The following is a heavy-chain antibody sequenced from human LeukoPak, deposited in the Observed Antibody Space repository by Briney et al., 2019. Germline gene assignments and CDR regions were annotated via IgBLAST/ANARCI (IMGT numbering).Heavy chain of an antibody. J-gene: IGHJ4*02. D-gene: IGHD3/OR15-3a*01. CDR1: GYTFTGYY. V-gene: IGHV1-2*02. Sequence: ASVKVSCKASGYTFTGYYMHWVRQAPGQGLEWMGWFNPNSGGTNYAQKLQGRVTMTRDTSINTAYMELNRLRSDDTAVYYCARGPGLVTPGVVEYWGQGTLVTVSS. CDR2: FNPNSGGT. CDR3: ARGPGLVTPGVVEY.